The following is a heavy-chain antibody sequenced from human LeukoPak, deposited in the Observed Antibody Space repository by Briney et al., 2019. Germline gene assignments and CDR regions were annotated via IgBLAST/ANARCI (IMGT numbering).Heavy chain of an antibody. Sequence: SETLSLTCPVYGGSFSGYYWSWIRQPPGKGLEWIGEINHSGSTNYNPSLKSRVTISVDTSKNQFSLKLSSVTAADTAVYYCARDFVGVGGPGYFDLWGRGTLVTVSS. J-gene: IGHJ2*01. CDR3: ARDFVGVGGPGYFDL. CDR1: GGSFSGYY. D-gene: IGHD1-26*01. V-gene: IGHV4-34*01. CDR2: INHSGST.